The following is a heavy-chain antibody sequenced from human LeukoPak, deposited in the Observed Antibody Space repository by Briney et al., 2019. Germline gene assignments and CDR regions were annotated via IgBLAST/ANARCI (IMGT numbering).Heavy chain of an antibody. CDR1: LGSISGYY. CDR2: IYYSGST. Sequence: SETPSLTCTVSLGSISGYYWSWIRQPPGKGLEWIGYIYYSGSTKYNPSLKSRVTISVDTSKNQFSLRLSSVTAADTAVYYCARARVYRVGSSADYYYYMDVWGKGTAVTVSS. D-gene: IGHD6-6*01. V-gene: IGHV4-59*01. CDR3: ARARVYRVGSSADYYYYMDV. J-gene: IGHJ6*03.